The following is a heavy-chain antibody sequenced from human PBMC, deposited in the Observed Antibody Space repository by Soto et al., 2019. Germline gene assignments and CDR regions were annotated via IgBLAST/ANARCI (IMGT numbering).Heavy chain of an antibody. V-gene: IGHV4-34*01. D-gene: IGHD5-18*01. CDR2: INHSGST. Sequence: SETLSLTCAVYGGSFIGYYWSWIRQPPGKGLEWIGEINHSGSTNYNPSLKSRVTISVDTSKNQFSLKLSSVTAADTAVYYCARGVLYGYEFDYWGQGTLVTGSS. CDR3: ARGVLYGYEFDY. J-gene: IGHJ4*02. CDR1: GGSFIGYY.